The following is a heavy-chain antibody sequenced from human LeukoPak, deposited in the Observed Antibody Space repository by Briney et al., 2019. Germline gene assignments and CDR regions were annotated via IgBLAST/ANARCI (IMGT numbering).Heavy chain of an antibody. D-gene: IGHD1-26*01. CDR1: GFTFSSFS. J-gene: IGHJ4*02. V-gene: IGHV3-21*01. CDR3: ARDLGGGSYYIDY. Sequence: GGSLRLSCAASGFTFSSFSMIWVRPAPGKGLEWVSSISRTSSYIYYADSLKGRFTISRDNAKHSLYLQMNSLRAEDTAGYYCARDLGGGSYYIDYWGQGTLVTVSS. CDR2: ISRTSSYI.